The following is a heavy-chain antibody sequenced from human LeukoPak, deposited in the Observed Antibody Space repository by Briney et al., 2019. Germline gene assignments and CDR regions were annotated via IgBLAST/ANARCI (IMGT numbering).Heavy chain of an antibody. V-gene: IGHV3-11*04. CDR1: GFTFSDYY. CDR3: ARDLVKARYYGSGSPFDI. D-gene: IGHD3-10*01. J-gene: IGHJ3*02. CDR2: ISSSGSTI. Sequence: PGGSLRLSCAASGFTFSDYYMSWIRQAPGKGLEWVSYISSSGSTIYYADSVKGRFTISRDNAKNSLYLQMNSLRAEDTAVYYCARDLVKARYYGSGSPFDIWGQGTMVTVSS.